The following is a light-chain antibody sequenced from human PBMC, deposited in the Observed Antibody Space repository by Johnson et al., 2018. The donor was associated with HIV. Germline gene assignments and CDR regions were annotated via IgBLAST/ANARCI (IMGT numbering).Light chain of an antibody. Sequence: QSVLTQPPSVSAAPGQKVTISCSGSSSNIGNNYVSWYQQLPGTAPKLLIYDNDKRPSGIPDRFSASKSGTSATLGITGLQTGDEADYYCGTWDSSLSAGVSGAGTKVTVL. V-gene: IGLV1-51*01. J-gene: IGLJ1*01. CDR3: GTWDSSLSAGV. CDR2: DND. CDR1: SSNIGNNY.